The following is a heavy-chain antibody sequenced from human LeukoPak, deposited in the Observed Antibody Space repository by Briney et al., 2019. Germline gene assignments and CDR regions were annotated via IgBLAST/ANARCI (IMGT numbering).Heavy chain of an antibody. CDR1: GFTFSSYA. CDR2: ISYDGSNK. J-gene: IGHJ4*02. Sequence: GGSLRLSCAASGFTFSSYALHWVRQAPGKGLEWVAVISYDGSNKYYADSVKGRFTISRDNSKNTLYLQMNSLRAEDTAVYYCARVDPPGRDSSGYYPDYWGQGTLVTVSS. V-gene: IGHV3-30-3*01. CDR3: ARVDPPGRDSSGYYPDY. D-gene: IGHD3-22*01.